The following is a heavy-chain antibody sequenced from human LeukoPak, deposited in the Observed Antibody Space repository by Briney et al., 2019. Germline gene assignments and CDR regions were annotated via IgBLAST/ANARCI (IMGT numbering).Heavy chain of an antibody. CDR3: AREGRDFWSGSRGWFDP. D-gene: IGHD3-3*01. CDR1: GASISSDDYY. Sequence: SETLSLTCTVSGASISSDDYYWSWIRQPPGKGLKWIAYTHYSGSSFYNPSLKCRITISVDTSKNQFSLRLSSVTAADTAVYYCAREGRDFWSGSRGWFDPWGQGTLVTVSS. J-gene: IGHJ5*02. CDR2: THYSGSS. V-gene: IGHV4-30-4*01.